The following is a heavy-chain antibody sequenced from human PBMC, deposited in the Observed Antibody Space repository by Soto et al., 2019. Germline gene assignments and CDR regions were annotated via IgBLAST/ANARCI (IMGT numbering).Heavy chain of an antibody. V-gene: IGHV4-39*01. D-gene: IGHD3-3*01. CDR3: ARQSSRRITIFGVPRLYGMDV. J-gene: IGHJ6*02. Sequence: SLSLTCTVSGGSISSSSYYWGWIRQPPGKGLEWIGSIYYSGSTYYNPSLKSRVTISVDTSKNQFSLKLSSVTAADTAVYYCARQSSRRITIFGVPRLYGMDVWGQGTTVTVSS. CDR2: IYYSGST. CDR1: GGSISSSSYY.